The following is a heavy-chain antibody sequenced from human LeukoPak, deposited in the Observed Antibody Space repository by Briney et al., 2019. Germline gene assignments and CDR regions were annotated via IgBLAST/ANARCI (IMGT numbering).Heavy chain of an antibody. CDR1: GFTFSSYS. J-gene: IGHJ4*02. D-gene: IGHD2-15*01. CDR2: ISSSSSYI. V-gene: IGHV3-21*04. Sequence: GGSLRLSCAASGFTFSSYSMNWVRQAPGKGLEWVSSISSSSSYIYYADSVKGRFTISRDNSRNTLYLQMESLRADDTAVYYCAKIDYCSGGGCYSKWFDYWGQGTLVTVSS. CDR3: AKIDYCSGGGCYSKWFDY.